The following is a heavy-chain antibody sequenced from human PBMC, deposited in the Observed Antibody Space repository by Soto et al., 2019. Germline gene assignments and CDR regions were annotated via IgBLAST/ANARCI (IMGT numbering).Heavy chain of an antibody. V-gene: IGHV3-11*01. Sequence: SLRLSCAASGFAFSDPYMSWIRQAPGKGLEWISYISSSGSTIYYADSVKGRFTISRDNAKKSLYLQMDSLTADDTAVYYCARGGASVTTPFGYWGQGTQVTVSS. CDR2: ISSSGSTI. CDR1: GFAFSDPY. CDR3: ARGGASVTTPFGY. D-gene: IGHD4-17*01. J-gene: IGHJ4*02.